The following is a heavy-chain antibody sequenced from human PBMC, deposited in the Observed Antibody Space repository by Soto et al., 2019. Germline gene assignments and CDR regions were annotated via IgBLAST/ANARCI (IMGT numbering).Heavy chain of an antibody. CDR1: VYTHTSYS. Sequence: ASVKVSCKASVYTHTSYSIHCTRKAPGQGLERIRWTNTHNGDAKYSQKFQGRVTVTGDASATTAYMEVSRVRPKDPDVYYCARDQGDVVYGSRGTPVAAPS. CDR3: ARDQGDVVY. CDR2: TNTHNGDA. V-gene: IGHV1-3*04. J-gene: IGHJ4*03.